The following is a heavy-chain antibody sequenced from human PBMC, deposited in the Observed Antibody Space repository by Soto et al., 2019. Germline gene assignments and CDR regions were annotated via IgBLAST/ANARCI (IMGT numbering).Heavy chain of an antibody. CDR2: ISYDGSNK. V-gene: IGHV3-30*18. J-gene: IGHJ6*02. CDR1: GFTFSSYG. Sequence: ESGGGVVQPGRSLRLSCAASGFTFSSYGMHWVRQAPGKGLEWVAVISYDGSNKYYADSVKGRFTISRDNSKNTLYLQMNSLRAEDTAVYYCAKGSAKSRGTDYYYGMDVWGQGTTVTVSS. CDR3: AKGSAKSRGTDYYYGMDV.